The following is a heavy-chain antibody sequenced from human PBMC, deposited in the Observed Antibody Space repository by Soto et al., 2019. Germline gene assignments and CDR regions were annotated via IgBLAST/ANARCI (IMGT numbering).Heavy chain of an antibody. D-gene: IGHD6-13*01. Sequence: QITLKESGPTLVKPTQTLTLTCSFSGFTLTSTGVGVGWIRQSPGKALEWLALIYWDDDKRYRASLKSRLTIAKDTSKTQVVLTMTNMDPVDTATYYCAHSSGAAADLFDYWGQGILVTVSA. CDR1: GFTLTSTGVG. V-gene: IGHV2-5*02. CDR2: IYWDDDK. CDR3: AHSSGAAADLFDY. J-gene: IGHJ4*02.